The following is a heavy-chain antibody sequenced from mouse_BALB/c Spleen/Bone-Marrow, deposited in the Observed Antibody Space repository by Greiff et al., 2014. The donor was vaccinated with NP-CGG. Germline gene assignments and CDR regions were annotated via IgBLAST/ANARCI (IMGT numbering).Heavy chain of an antibody. V-gene: IGHV14-3*02. D-gene: IGHD2-2*01. CDR1: GFNIKDTY. CDR3: ARVNPWYFDV. J-gene: IGHJ1*01. Sequence: EVQLQQSGAELVKPGASVKLSCTASGFNIKDTYIHWVMRRPEQGLAWIGRIDPASGDTKFDPKFQGKATITADTSSNTAYLQVTSLTSEDTAVYYCARVNPWYFDVWGAGTTVTVSS. CDR2: IDPASGDT.